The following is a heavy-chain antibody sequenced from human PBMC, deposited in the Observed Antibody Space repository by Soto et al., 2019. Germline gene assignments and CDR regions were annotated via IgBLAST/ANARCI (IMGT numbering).Heavy chain of an antibody. CDR2: IIPIFGTA. V-gene: IGHV1-69*01. Sequence: VQLVQSGAEVKKPGSSVKLSCKASGGTFNRYTISWVRQAPGQGLKWMGGIIPIFGTANYAQKFQGRVAMIADESTSAAYMELRSLRSEDTAVYYCALWGFRDGNNAKYNYAGRDVWGQGTTVTVSS. CDR1: GGTFNRYT. CDR3: ALWGFRDGNNAKYNYAGRDV. D-gene: IGHD3-10*01. J-gene: IGHJ6*02.